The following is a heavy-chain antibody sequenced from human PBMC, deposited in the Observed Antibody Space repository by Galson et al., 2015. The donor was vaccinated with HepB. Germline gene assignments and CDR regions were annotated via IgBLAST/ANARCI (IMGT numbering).Heavy chain of an antibody. CDR2: MSYDGSNE. CDR3: ARGDSSSWFRFEY. V-gene: IGHV3-30*04. J-gene: IGHJ4*02. CDR1: GFTFTNYP. Sequence: LRLSCAASGFTFTNYPIHWVRQAPGKGLEWVAVMSYDGSNEYYANYVKGRFTISRDNSKNTLHLQMNSLRSDDTAVYFCARGDSSSWFRFEYWGQGTLVTVSS. D-gene: IGHD6-13*01.